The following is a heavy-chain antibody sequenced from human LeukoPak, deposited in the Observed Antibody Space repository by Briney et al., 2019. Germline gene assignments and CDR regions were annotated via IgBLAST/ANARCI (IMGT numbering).Heavy chain of an antibody. J-gene: IGHJ1*01. CDR1: GFTFSSYS. CDR3: ARDPGSNYYASVH. Sequence: GGSLSPSCAASGFTFSSYSIIWVRQAPGKGLEWVSYISGSSSNIHYEDSVKGRFTISRDNAKNSLYLQMNSLRDEDTAVYYCARDPGSNYYASVHWGEGTLLSVSS. V-gene: IGHV3-48*02. CDR2: ISGSSSNI. D-gene: IGHD3-10*01.